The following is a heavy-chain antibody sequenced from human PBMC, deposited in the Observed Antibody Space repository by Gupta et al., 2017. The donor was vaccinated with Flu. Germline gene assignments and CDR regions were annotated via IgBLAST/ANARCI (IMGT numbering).Heavy chain of an antibody. CDR1: GFTLSSYD. V-gene: IGHV3-48*03. Sequence: EVQLVESGGGLVQPGGSLRLSCAASGFTLSSYDMSWVRQAPGRGLEWVSFISSSAFTYYGDPVRGRFTISRDNAKNSLYLQMSGLRDEDTAVYYCARGHWANWGQGTLVTVSS. CDR3: ARGHWAN. CDR2: ISSSAFT. J-gene: IGHJ4*02. D-gene: IGHD3-16*01.